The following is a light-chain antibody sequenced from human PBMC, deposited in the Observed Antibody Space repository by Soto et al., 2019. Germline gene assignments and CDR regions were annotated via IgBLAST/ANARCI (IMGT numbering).Light chain of an antibody. Sequence: QSALTQPASVSGSPGQSITISCTGTSSDVGSYNLVSWYQQHPGKAPKLMIYEVSKRPSGVSNRFSGSKSGNTASLTISGLQAEDDADYYCCSYAGSSTDYVFGTGTKLTVL. CDR1: SSDVGSYNL. V-gene: IGLV2-23*02. CDR2: EVS. J-gene: IGLJ1*01. CDR3: CSYAGSSTDYV.